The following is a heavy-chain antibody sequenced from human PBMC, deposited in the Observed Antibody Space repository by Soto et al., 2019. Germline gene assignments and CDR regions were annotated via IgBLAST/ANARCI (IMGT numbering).Heavy chain of an antibody. CDR2: ISGSGATT. J-gene: IGHJ5*01. D-gene: IGHD3-9*01. CDR3: AKLRYFEWSSYNWFEY. V-gene: IGHV3-23*01. CDR1: GFTFSSYA. Sequence: GGSLRLSCAASGFTFSSYAMTWVRQAPGKGLEWVSGISGSGATTSYAGSVKGRFTVSRDNSKNTLYLQMNSLRVEDTAVYYCAKLRYFEWSSYNWFEYWGQGTQVTVSS.